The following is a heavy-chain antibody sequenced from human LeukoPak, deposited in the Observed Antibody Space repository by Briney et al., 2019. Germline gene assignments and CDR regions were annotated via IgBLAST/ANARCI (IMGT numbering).Heavy chain of an antibody. CDR3: ARRIVGGHLGDY. Sequence: ASVKVSCKASGYTFTRYGITWVRQAPGQGLEWMGWISTYNGNTNYAEKLQGRVTMTTDTSTSTAYMELRSLRSDDTAVYYCARRIVGGHLGDYWGQGTLVTVSS. J-gene: IGHJ4*02. V-gene: IGHV1-18*01. CDR2: ISTYNGNT. D-gene: IGHD1-26*01. CDR1: GYTFTRYG.